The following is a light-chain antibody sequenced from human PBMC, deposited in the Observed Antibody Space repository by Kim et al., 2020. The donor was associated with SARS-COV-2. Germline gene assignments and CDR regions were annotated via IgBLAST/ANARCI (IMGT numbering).Light chain of an antibody. CDR1: SSDVGGYNY. V-gene: IGLV2-14*04. CDR2: DVS. J-gene: IGLJ1*01. Sequence: PGQSITFSCTGTSSDVGGYNYVSWYQQHPGKAPKLMIYDVSKRPSGVSNRFSGSKSGNTASLTISGLQAEDEADYYCSSYTSSSHVFGTGTKVTVL. CDR3: SSYTSSSHV.